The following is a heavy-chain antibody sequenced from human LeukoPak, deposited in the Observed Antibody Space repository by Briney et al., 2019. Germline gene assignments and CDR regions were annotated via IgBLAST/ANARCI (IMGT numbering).Heavy chain of an antibody. J-gene: IGHJ6*03. CDR2: IYTTGST. D-gene: IGHD6-19*01. V-gene: IGHV4-61*09. Sequence: TSETLSLTCTVSGDSISSGTSYWSGIRQPAGKGLEWIGHIYTTGSTHYNSSLKSRVTMSVDTSKNQFSLKLHSVTAADTAVYYCARDRGTSSSLGYFYYCMDVWGKGTTVTVSS. CDR1: GDSISSGTSY. CDR3: ARDRGTSSSLGYFYYCMDV.